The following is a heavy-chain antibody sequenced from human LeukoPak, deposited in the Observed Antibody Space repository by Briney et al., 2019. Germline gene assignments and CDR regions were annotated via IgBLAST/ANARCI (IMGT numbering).Heavy chain of an antibody. D-gene: IGHD2/OR15-2a*01. Sequence: SETLSLTCTVSGGSISSGGYYWSWIRQPPGKGLEWIGEINHSGSTNYNPSLKSRVTISVDTSKNQFSLKLSSVTAADTAVYYCARWSEIVDYWGQGTLVTVSS. J-gene: IGHJ4*02. CDR3: ARWSEIVDY. CDR1: GGSISSGGYY. V-gene: IGHV4-39*07. CDR2: INHSGST.